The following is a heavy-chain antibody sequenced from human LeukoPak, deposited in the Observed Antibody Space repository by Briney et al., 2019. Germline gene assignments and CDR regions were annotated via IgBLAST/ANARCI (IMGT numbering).Heavy chain of an antibody. D-gene: IGHD3-10*01. V-gene: IGHV1-2*02. J-gene: IGHJ1*01. CDR2: INPNSGGT. Sequence: ASVKVSCKASGYTFTGYYMHWVRQAPGQGLEWMGWINPNSGGTNYAQKFQGRVTMTRDTSISTAYMELSSLRSEDTAVYYCATLRFGGLLWFGELTRWGQGTLVTVSS. CDR1: GYTFTGYY. CDR3: ATLRFGGLLWFGELTR.